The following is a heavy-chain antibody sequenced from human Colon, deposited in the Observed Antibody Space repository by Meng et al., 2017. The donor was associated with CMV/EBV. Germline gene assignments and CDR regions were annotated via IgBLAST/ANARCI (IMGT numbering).Heavy chain of an antibody. CDR3: AAVLAPAAIKGPLDY. CDR2: INPKTGGT. V-gene: IGHV1-2*02. J-gene: IGHJ4*02. Sequence: ASVKVSCKASGYTFTSYGISWVRQAPGQGLEWMGWINPKTGGTNYAQKFQGRVTMTRDTSISTAYMELNSLRSDDTAVYYCAAVLAPAAIKGPLDYWGQGTLVTVSS. D-gene: IGHD2-2*02. CDR1: GYTFTSYG.